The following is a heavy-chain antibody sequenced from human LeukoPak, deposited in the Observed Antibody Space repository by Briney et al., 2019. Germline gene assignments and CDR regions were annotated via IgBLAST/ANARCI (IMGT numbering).Heavy chain of an antibody. D-gene: IGHD1-26*01. CDR2: ISGSGGST. Sequence: GGSLRLSCAASGFTFSSYAMSWVRQAPGKGLEWVSAISGSGGSTYYADSVKGRFTISRDNSKTTLYLQMNSLRAEDTAVYYCARGGSRQPFDYWGQGTLVAVSS. J-gene: IGHJ4*02. CDR3: ARGGSRQPFDY. V-gene: IGHV3-23*01. CDR1: GFTFSSYA.